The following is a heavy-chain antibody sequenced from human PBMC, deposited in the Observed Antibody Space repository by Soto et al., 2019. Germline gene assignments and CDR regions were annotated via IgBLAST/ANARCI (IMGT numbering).Heavy chain of an antibody. CDR1: AGSISTYY. CDR3: ASLGTGL. Sequence: PSETLSFTCTVSAGSISTYYWSWIRQPPGKGLEWIGYIYYSGSTNYNPSLKSRVTISVDTSKNQFSLKLTSVTAADTAVYYCASLGTGLWGRGTLVTVSS. J-gene: IGHJ2*01. V-gene: IGHV4-59*08. D-gene: IGHD1-1*01. CDR2: IYYSGST.